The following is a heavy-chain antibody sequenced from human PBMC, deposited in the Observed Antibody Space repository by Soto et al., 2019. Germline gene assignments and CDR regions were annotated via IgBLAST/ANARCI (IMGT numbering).Heavy chain of an antibody. D-gene: IGHD4-17*01. Sequence: QVQLVESGGGVVQPGRSLRLSCAASGFTFSNYGMHWVRQAPGKGLEWVAVIWYDGSNKWYADSVKGRFTISRDNSKITLYLQMTSLRADDTAVYYCARAASDYGDNGVSDYWGQGTLVTVSS. CDR1: GFTFSNYG. CDR2: IWYDGSNK. J-gene: IGHJ4*02. CDR3: ARAASDYGDNGVSDY. V-gene: IGHV3-33*01.